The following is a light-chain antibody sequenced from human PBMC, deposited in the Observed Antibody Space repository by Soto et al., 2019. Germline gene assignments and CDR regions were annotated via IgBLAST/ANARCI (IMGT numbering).Light chain of an antibody. CDR3: KQYGSSPWT. J-gene: IGKJ1*01. CDR1: QGIGDT. CDR2: GAS. V-gene: IGKV3-20*01. Sequence: EVVLTQSPATLSVSPGEGVTLSCRASQGIGDTLAWYQHKPGQTPRLXIYGASTRATGIPDRFSGSGSGTDFTLTIRRLEPEDFAVYYCKQYGSSPWTFGQGTKVDIK.